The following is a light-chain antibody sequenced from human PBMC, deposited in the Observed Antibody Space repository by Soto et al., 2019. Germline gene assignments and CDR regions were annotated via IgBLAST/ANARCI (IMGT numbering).Light chain of an antibody. CDR2: RAS. CDR1: QDIGTW. Sequence: ASVGDRVTITCRASQDIGTWLAWYQQKPEKAPKVLIYRASNLESGVPSRCSGSGSGTEFTLTISSLQPDDFATYYCQQYNSYSLVTFGQGTRLEI. J-gene: IGKJ5*01. CDR3: QQYNSYSLVT. V-gene: IGKV1-5*03.